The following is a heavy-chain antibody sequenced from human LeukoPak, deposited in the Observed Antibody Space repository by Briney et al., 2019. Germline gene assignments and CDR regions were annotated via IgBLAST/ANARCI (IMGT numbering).Heavy chain of an antibody. CDR3: ARDLVVHPTNYDFWSGYYNSPREGDHDAFDI. Sequence: PGGSLRLSCAASGFTFSSYSMNWVRQAPGKGLEWVSYISSSSSTIYYADSVKGRFTISRDNAKNSLYLQMNSLRAEDTAVYYCARDLVVHPTNYDFWSGYYNSPREGDHDAFDIWGQGTMVTVSS. D-gene: IGHD3-3*01. CDR1: GFTFSSYS. V-gene: IGHV3-48*04. CDR2: ISSSSSTI. J-gene: IGHJ3*02.